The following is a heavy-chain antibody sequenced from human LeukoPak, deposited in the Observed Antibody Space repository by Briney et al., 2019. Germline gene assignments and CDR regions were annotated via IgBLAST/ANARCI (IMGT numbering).Heavy chain of an antibody. CDR1: GFTFSSNG. CDR2: ISYDGSNK. Sequence: AGRSLRLSCAASGFTFSSNGMHWVRQAPGKGLEWVAVISYDGSNKYYADSVKGRFTISRDNSKNTLYLQMNSLRAEDTAVYYCAKDLITVTRALYYYYGMDVWGQGTTVTVSS. J-gene: IGHJ6*02. D-gene: IGHD4-17*01. V-gene: IGHV3-30*18. CDR3: AKDLITVTRALYYYYGMDV.